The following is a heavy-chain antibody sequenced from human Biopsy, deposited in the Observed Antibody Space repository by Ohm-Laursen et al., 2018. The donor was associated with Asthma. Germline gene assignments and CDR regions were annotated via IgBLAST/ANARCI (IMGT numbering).Heavy chain of an antibody. Sequence: PGTLSLTCTVPGGSVSSGSYYWSWIRQPPGKGLAWVSYISYSGSTDYNPSLKSRLTISMDTSKNQFSLKLSSVTAADTAVYYCARVPTTLRYFDLWGRGTLVTVSS. CDR3: ARVPTTLRYFDL. CDR2: ISYSGST. CDR1: GGSVSSGSYY. J-gene: IGHJ2*01. D-gene: IGHD2-15*01. V-gene: IGHV4-61*01.